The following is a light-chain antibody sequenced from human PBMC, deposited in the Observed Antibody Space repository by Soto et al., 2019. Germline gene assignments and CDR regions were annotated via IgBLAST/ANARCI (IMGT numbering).Light chain of an antibody. Sequence: EIEMTQSPATLSVTPGERATLSCRASQSVSSNLAWYQQKPGQAPRLLIYGASTRATGIPARFSGSGSGTEFTLTISSLQSEDFAVYYCQQYNNWPLGMYIFGQGTKLEIK. V-gene: IGKV3-15*01. CDR3: QQYNNWPLGMYI. J-gene: IGKJ2*01. CDR2: GAS. CDR1: QSVSSN.